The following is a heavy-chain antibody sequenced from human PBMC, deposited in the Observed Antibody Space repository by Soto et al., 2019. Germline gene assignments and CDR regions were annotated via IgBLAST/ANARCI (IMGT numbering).Heavy chain of an antibody. D-gene: IGHD4-17*01. CDR2: IGSRGDSYAT. J-gene: IGHJ4*02. Sequence: EVQLVESGGGVVQTGGSLKLSCAASGFTFSGSAMQWVRQASGEGLEWLGRIGSRGDSYATAYAASVKDRFTISRDDSKNTAFLQMNNLKTEDTAVYYCSRDDADWLFNWGQGALVTVSS. CDR1: GFTFSGSA. CDR3: SRDDADWLFN. V-gene: IGHV3-73*02.